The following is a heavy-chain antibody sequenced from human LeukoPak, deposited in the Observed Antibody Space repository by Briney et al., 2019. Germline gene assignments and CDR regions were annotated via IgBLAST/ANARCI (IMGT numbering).Heavy chain of an antibody. Sequence: PGGSLRLSCAASGFTFSSYWMSWVRQAPGKGLEWVANIKQDGSEKYYVDSVKGRFTISRDNAKNSLYLQMNSLRVEDTALYYCVKDISPGGADVWGQGTTVTVSS. V-gene: IGHV3-7*03. D-gene: IGHD3-10*01. J-gene: IGHJ6*02. CDR2: IKQDGSEK. CDR1: GFTFSSYW. CDR3: VKDISPGGADV.